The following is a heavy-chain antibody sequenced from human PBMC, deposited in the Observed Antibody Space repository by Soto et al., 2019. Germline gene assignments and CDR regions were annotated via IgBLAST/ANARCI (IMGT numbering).Heavy chain of an antibody. D-gene: IGHD1-26*01. V-gene: IGHV3-30*18. J-gene: IGHJ4*02. CDR3: AKDVVSGSSHFDY. CDR1: GFAFSSYG. Sequence: GGSLRLSCAASGFAFSSYGMHWVRQAPGKGLEWVAVISYDGSNKYYADSVKGRFTISRDNSKNTLYLQMNGLRAEDTAVYYCAKDVVSGSSHFDYWGQGTLVTVSS. CDR2: ISYDGSNK.